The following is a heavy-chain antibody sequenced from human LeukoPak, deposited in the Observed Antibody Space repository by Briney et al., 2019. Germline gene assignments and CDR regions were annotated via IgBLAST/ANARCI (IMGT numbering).Heavy chain of an antibody. J-gene: IGHJ5*02. CDR1: GGSISSGSYY. CDR2: IYTSGST. Sequence: SETLSLTCTVSGGSISSGSYYWSWIRQPAGKGLEWIGRIYTSGSTNYNPSLKSRVTISVDMSKNQFSLKLSSVTAADTAVYYCAIHSSSWYGRAKTFDPWGQGTLVTVSS. CDR3: AIHSSSWYGRAKTFDP. D-gene: IGHD6-13*01. V-gene: IGHV4-61*02.